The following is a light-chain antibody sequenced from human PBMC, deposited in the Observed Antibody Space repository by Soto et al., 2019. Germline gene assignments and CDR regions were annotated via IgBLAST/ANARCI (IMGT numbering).Light chain of an antibody. Sequence: QSVLTQPASVSGSPGQSITISCSGIIGDVGSSGPVSWYQHHPGQVPKLIIYEGSRRPSGVSSRFSGSKTGNTASLTITGLQAEDEANYYCCSYVGARTYVFGTGTKVTVL. V-gene: IGLV2-23*01. CDR2: EGS. CDR1: IGDVGSSGP. J-gene: IGLJ1*01. CDR3: CSYVGARTYV.